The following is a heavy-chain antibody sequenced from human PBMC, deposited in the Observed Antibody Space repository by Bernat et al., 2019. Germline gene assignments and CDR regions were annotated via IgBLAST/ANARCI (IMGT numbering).Heavy chain of an antibody. J-gene: IGHJ5*02. V-gene: IGHV3-7*03. Sequence: EVQLVESGGGLVQPGGSLRLSCAASGFSFSSHWMSWVRQAPWKGLEWVANIKQDGSEQNYVDCGEGRFTISRDNAQNSLYLQMTSLRADETAVYYCARGRHCASSSSYYDLNWFDPWGQGTLVTVSS. CDR2: IKQDGSEQ. CDR1: GFSFSSHW. CDR3: ARGRHCASSSSYYDLNWFDP. D-gene: IGHD6-13*01.